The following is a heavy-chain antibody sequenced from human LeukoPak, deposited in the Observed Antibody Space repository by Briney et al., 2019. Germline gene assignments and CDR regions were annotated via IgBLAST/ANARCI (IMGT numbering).Heavy chain of an antibody. V-gene: IGHV4-59*08. D-gene: IGHD6-13*01. J-gene: IGHJ4*02. CDR1: GGSISSYY. Sequence: SETLSLTCTVSGGSISSYYWSWIRQPPGQGLEWIGYIYYSGSTNYNPSLKSRVTISVDTSKNQFSLKLRSVTAADTAVYYCAAAAAGTEYWGQGTLVTVSS. CDR3: AAAAAGTEY. CDR2: IYYSGST.